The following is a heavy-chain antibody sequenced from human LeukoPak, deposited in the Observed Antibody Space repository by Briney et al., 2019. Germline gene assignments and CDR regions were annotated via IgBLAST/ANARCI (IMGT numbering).Heavy chain of an antibody. V-gene: IGHV4-30-4*01. J-gene: IGHJ4*02. CDR1: GGSLSSGDYY. Sequence: SQTLSLTCTVSGGSLSSGDYYWSWIRQPPGKGLEWIGYIYYSGSTYYNPSLKSRVTISVDTSKNQFSLKLSSVTAADTAVYYCARVRQLPLGFDYWGQGTLVTVSS. CDR3: ARVRQLPLGFDY. D-gene: IGHD2-2*01. CDR2: IYYSGST.